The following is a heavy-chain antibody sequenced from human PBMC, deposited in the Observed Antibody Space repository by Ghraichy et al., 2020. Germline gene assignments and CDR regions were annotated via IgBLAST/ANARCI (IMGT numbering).Heavy chain of an antibody. CDR1: GVSLSGYH. Sequence: SETLSLTCAVYGVSLSGYHWSWIRQPPGTGPEWIGEINYSGSTNYNPPLRSRATILVDTSKNQVSLNLGSVTAADTAVYYCARAGNYGAYDGFDVWGQGTTVTVSS. V-gene: IGHV4-34*01. CDR3: ARAGNYGAYDGFDV. J-gene: IGHJ6*02. CDR2: INYSGST. D-gene: IGHD3-10*01.